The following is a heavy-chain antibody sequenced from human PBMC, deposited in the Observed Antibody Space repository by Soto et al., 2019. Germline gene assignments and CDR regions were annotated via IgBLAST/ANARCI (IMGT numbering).Heavy chain of an antibody. CDR1: GFTFSGYA. CDR3: AQDLRCSWYHYNSVAP. D-gene: IGHD6-13*01. CDR2: IGSGSP. J-gene: IGHJ5*02. Sequence: EVQLLESGGGLVQPGGSLRLSCAASGFTFSGYAMSWVRQAPGKGLEWVSAIGSGSPFYADAVKGRFTISSDNANSMLYLRMNILRADDTAVYFCAQDLRCSWYHYNSVAPGGQGPLVTVSS. V-gene: IGHV3-23*01.